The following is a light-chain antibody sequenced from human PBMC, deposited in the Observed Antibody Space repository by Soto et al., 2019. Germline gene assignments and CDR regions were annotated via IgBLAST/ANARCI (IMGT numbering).Light chain of an antibody. V-gene: IGKV1-27*01. CDR1: QGISTF. CDR3: QKYNTAQFT. J-gene: IGKJ3*01. Sequence: DIQVTQSPSSLSASVGDTVTITCRASQGISTFLAWYQQKPGKVPKLLISGASTLRSGVPSWFSGSGSGTDFTLTINSLQPEDVATYYCQKYNTAQFTFGPGTTVDI. CDR2: GAS.